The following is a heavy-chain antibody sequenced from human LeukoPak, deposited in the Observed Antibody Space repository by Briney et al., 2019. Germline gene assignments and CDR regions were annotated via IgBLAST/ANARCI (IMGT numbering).Heavy chain of an antibody. CDR1: GYTFADYY. D-gene: IGHD3-9*01. CDR2: IYPKSGGT. J-gene: IGHJ5*02. CDR3: ARVSTSGYRDWLDP. Sequence: ASVKVSCKTSGYTFADYYIHWVRQAPGQGLEWMGWIYPKSGGTNSAQKFQGRVTMTRDTSISTAYMELSRLRFDDTAVYYCARVSTSGYRDWLDPWGQGALVTVSS. V-gene: IGHV1-2*02.